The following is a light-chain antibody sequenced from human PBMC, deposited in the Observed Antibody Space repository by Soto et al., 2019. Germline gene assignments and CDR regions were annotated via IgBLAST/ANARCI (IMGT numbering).Light chain of an antibody. J-gene: IGKJ3*01. Sequence: DIQMTQSPSSLSASVGDRVTITCQARQDISNYLNWYQQKSGKAPKLLIYDASNLETGVPSRFSGSGSGTDFTFTISSLQPEDIATYYCQQYDNLPLFTFGRGTKVDIK. V-gene: IGKV1-33*01. CDR2: DAS. CDR3: QQYDNLPLFT. CDR1: QDISNY.